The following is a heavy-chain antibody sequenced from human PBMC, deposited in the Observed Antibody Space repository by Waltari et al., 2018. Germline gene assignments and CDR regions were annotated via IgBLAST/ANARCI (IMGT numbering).Heavy chain of an antibody. V-gene: IGHV3-21*01. D-gene: IGHD4-17*01. CDR3: ARDLYGDYGLGAFDI. Sequence: EVQLVESGGGLVKPGGSLRLSCAASGFTFSSYSMNWVRQAPGKGLEWVSSIISSSSYIYYADSVKGRFTISRDNAKNSLYLQMNSLRAEDTAVYYCARDLYGDYGLGAFDIWGQGTMVTVSS. CDR2: IISSSSYI. J-gene: IGHJ3*02. CDR1: GFTFSSYS.